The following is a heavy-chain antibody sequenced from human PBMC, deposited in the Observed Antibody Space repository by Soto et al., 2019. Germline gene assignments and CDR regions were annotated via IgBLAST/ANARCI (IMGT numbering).Heavy chain of an antibody. CDR2: IIPIFGTA. J-gene: IGHJ6*02. CDR3: ARSQGGSSSLDIYYYHYYGMDV. V-gene: IGHV1-69*01. D-gene: IGHD2-15*01. CDR1: GGTFSSYA. Sequence: QVQLVQSGGEVKKPGSSVKVSCKAPGGTFSSYAISWVRQAPGQGLEWMGGIIPIFGTAKYAQKFQGRVTITADESTSTGYMELSSLRSEDTAVYYCARSQGGSSSLDIYYYHYYGMDVWGQGTTVTVSS.